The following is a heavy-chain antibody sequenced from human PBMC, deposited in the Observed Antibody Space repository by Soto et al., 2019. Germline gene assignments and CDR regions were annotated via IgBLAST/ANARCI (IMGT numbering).Heavy chain of an antibody. D-gene: IGHD2-2*02. CDR2: IYHSGST. V-gene: IGHV4-4*02. CDR1: GGSISSSNW. CDR3: ARAYCSSTSCYTNYYYGMDV. J-gene: IGHJ6*02. Sequence: SETLSLTCAVSGGSISSSNWWSWVRQPPGKGLEWIGEIYHSGSTNYNPSLKSRVTISVDKSKSQFSLKLSSVTAADTAVYYCARAYCSSTSCYTNYYYGMDVWGQGTTVTVSS.